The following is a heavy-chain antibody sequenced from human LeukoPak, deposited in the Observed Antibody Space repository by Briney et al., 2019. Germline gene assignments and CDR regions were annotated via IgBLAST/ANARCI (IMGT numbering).Heavy chain of an antibody. Sequence: SATQSLTCAVYGRSFSRYYWSWIRQPPGKGLDWNWEINHSGSTNDTPSVKSRVTIFVVTSKNQFSLKLRSVTAAGAAVYYCARGQWCGVKWCDPWGQGTLVTVSP. CDR3: ARGQWCGVKWCDP. CDR1: GRSFSRYY. CDR2: INHSGST. D-gene: IGHD3-10*01. V-gene: IGHV4-34*01. J-gene: IGHJ5*02.